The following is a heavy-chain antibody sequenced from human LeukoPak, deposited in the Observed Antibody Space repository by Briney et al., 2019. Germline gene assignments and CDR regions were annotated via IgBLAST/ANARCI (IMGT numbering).Heavy chain of an antibody. CDR1: GGSISSSTYY. J-gene: IGHJ6*03. CDR2: IYYSGST. Sequence: KASETLSLTCTVSGGSISSSTYYWGWIRQPPGKGLEWIGSIYYSGSTHYNPSLKSRVTISVDTSKNQFSLKLSSVTAADTAVYYCARINGVATIVGYYYYMDVWGKGTTVTISS. D-gene: IGHD5-24*01. V-gene: IGHV4-39*01. CDR3: ARINGVATIVGYYYYMDV.